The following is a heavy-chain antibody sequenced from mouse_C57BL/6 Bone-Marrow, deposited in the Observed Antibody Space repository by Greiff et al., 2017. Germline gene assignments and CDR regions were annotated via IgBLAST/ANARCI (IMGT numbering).Heavy chain of an antibody. J-gene: IGHJ3*01. CDR3: ARFAPFAY. V-gene: IGHV1-69*01. Sequence: QVQLQQPGAELVMPGASVKLSCKASGYTFTSYWMHWVKQRPGQGLEWIGEIDPSDSYTNYNQKFKGKSTLTVDKSSSTAYMQLSSLTSEDSAVYYCARFAPFAYWGQGTLVNVSA. CDR2: IDPSDSYT. CDR1: GYTFTSYW.